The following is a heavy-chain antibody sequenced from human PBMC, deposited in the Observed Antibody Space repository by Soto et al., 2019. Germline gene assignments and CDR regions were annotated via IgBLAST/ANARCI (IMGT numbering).Heavy chain of an antibody. J-gene: IGHJ4*02. CDR1: GYTFTSYA. V-gene: IGHV1-3*01. D-gene: IGHD6-19*01. CDR3: ARVWLIAVAGYYFDY. CDR2: INAGNGNT. Sequence: ASVKVSCKASGYTFTSYAMHWVRQAPGQRLEWMGWINAGNGNTKYAQKLQGRVTMTTDTSTSTAYMELRSLRSDDTAVYYCARVWLIAVAGYYFDYWGQGTLVTVSS.